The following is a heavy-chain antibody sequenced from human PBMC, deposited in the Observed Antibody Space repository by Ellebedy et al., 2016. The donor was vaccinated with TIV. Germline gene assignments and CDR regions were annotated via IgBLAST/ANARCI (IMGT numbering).Heavy chain of an antibody. CDR1: GGSFNDYF. D-gene: IGHD3-10*01. J-gene: IGHJ4*02. Sequence: MPSETLSLTCAVFGGSFNDYFWTWIRQPPGKGLEWIGEVNHSGNTNYNPSLKSRVTISVDTSKNQFSLKLSSVTAADTAVYYCARDRAAYYGSGQFDYWGQGTLVTVSS. V-gene: IGHV4-34*01. CDR3: ARDRAAYYGSGQFDY. CDR2: VNHSGNT.